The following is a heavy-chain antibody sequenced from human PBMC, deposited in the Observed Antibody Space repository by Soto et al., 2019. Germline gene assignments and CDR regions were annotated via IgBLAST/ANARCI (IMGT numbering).Heavy chain of an antibody. CDR1: GGSFSAYY. D-gene: IGHD1-26*01. V-gene: IGHV4-34*01. Sequence: QVQLQQWGAGLLKPSETLSLTCAVYGGSFSAYYWTWIRQPPGKGLEWIGEINHSGSTNYNPSLKSLVTISVDTSKNQFSLKLSSVTAADTAVYYCARGPIGVGSTGYYYYYGMDVWGQGTTVTVSS. CDR3: ARGPIGVGSTGYYYYYGMDV. CDR2: INHSGST. J-gene: IGHJ6*02.